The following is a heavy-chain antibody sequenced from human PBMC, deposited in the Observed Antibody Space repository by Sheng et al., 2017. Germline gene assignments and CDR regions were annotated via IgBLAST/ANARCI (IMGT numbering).Heavy chain of an antibody. J-gene: IGHJ6*02. CDR2: IIPIFGTA. V-gene: IGHV1-69*01. CDR3: ARHGGYCSGGSCPTPSYYYYGMDV. CDR1: GGTFSSYA. D-gene: IGHD2-15*01. Sequence: QVQLVQSGAEVKKPGSSVKVSCKASGGTFSSYAISWVRQAPGQGPEWMGGIIPIFGTANYAQKFQGRVTITADESTSTAYMELSSLRSEDTAVYYCARHGGYCSGGSCPTPSYYYYGMDVWGQGP.